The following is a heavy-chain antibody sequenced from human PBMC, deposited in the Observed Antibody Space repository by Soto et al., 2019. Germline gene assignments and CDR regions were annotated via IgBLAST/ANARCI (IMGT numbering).Heavy chain of an antibody. CDR2: INHSGIT. V-gene: IGHV4-34*01. CDR3: AIGPRMWLAGGGY. D-gene: IGHD6-19*01. CDR1: GGSFSGYY. Sequence: SETLSLTCAVYGGSFSGYYWSWIRQPPGKGLEWLGEINHSGITDYNPPLKSRITISIDTSKKQFSLKLNSVTAADTAVYYCAIGPRMWLAGGGYWGQGTLVTVSS. J-gene: IGHJ4*02.